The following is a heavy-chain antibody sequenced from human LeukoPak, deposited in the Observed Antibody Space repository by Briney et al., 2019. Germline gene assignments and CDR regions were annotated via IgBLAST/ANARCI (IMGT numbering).Heavy chain of an antibody. V-gene: IGHV4-39*01. D-gene: IGHD2-2*01. CDR3: ASVRKGYCSSTSCYAKGYYYYYMDV. J-gene: IGHJ6*03. CDR1: GVSISSSNSY. Sequence: SETLSLTCTVSGVSISSSNSYWGWIRQPPGKGLEWIGSIYYSGNTYYNASLKSQVSISIDTSKNQFSLRLTSVTAADTAVYYCASVRKGYCSSTSCYAKGYYYYYMDVWGKGTTVTISS. CDR2: IYYSGNT.